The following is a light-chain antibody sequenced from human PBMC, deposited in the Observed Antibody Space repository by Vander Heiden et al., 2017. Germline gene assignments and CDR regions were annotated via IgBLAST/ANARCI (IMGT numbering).Light chain of an antibody. Sequence: DIQMTQSPSSLSASVGDRVTITCRASQSISSYLNWYQQKPGKAPKLLIYAASSLQRGVQSRFSGSGAGTDFTLTISSRQPEDFATYYCQQRYSNPFTFVFAQGTKVXIK. CDR3: QQRYSNPFTFV. CDR2: AAS. V-gene: IGKV1-39*01. J-gene: IGKJ1*01. CDR1: QSISSY.